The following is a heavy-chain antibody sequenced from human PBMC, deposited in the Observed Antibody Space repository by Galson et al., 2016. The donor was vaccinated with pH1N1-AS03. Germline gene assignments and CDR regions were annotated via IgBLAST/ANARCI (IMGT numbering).Heavy chain of an antibody. CDR1: GFTFGDYY. CDR3: ARGWYDIWTGYLVDPFDY. V-gene: IGHV3-11*01. J-gene: IGHJ4*02. Sequence: SLRLSCAASGFTFGDYYMSWIRQAPGKGLEWISCITSSGGSGSTIYYADSVKGRFTISRDNAKNSLYLQMNSLRADDTDVYFCARGWYDIWTGYLVDPFDYWGQGALVTVSS. CDR2: ITSSGGSGSTI. D-gene: IGHD3-9*01.